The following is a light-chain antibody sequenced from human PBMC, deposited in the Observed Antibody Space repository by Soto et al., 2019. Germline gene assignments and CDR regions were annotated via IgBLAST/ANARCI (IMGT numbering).Light chain of an antibody. V-gene: IGLV2-23*01. CDR1: SSDI. CDR2: EGS. Sequence: QSALPQPASVSGSPGQSITISCTGTSSDIVSWYQQHPGKAPKLIIDEGSKRPSGVSNRFSGSKSGNTASLTISGRQAEDEADYYCCSYAGSSTLVFGGGTTLTVL. CDR3: CSYAGSSTLV. J-gene: IGLJ2*01.